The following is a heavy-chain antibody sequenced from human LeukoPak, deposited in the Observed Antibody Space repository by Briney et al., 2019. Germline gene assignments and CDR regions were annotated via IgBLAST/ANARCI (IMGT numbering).Heavy chain of an antibody. Sequence: GGSLRLSCAASGFTFSSYGMHWVRQAPGKGLEWVAVIWYDGSNKYYADSVKGRFTISRDNSKNTLYLQMNSLRAEDTAVYYCARASRKLYYFDYWGQGTLVTVSS. V-gene: IGHV3-33*01. CDR3: ARASRKLYYFDY. D-gene: IGHD4-23*01. CDR1: GFTFSSYG. CDR2: IWYDGSNK. J-gene: IGHJ4*02.